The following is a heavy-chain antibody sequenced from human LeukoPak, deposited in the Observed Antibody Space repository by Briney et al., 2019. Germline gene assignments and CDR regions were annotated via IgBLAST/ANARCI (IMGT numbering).Heavy chain of an antibody. Sequence: KTSETLSLTCTVSGGSISSGSYYWSWIRQPAGKGLEWIGRIYTSGSTNYNPSLKSRVTISVDTSKNQFSLKLSSVTAADTAVYYCARAGWGSAPYFDYWGQGTLVTVSS. CDR1: GGSISSGSYY. V-gene: IGHV4-61*02. CDR2: IYTSGST. J-gene: IGHJ4*02. D-gene: IGHD3-16*01. CDR3: ARAGWGSAPYFDY.